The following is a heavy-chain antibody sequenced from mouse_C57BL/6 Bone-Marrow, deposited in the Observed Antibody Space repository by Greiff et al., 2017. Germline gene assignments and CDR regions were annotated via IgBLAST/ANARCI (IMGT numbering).Heavy chain of an antibody. CDR3: ARKGYYGRGVYFDY. CDR2: IHPNSGST. CDR1: GYTFTSYW. D-gene: IGHD1-2*01. V-gene: IGHV1-64*01. Sequence: QVQLQQPGAELVKPGASVKLSCKASGYTFTSYWMHWVKQRPGQGLEWIGMIHPNSGSTNYNEKFKSKATLTVDKSSSTAYMQLSSLTSEDSAVYYCARKGYYGRGVYFDYWGQGTTLTVSS. J-gene: IGHJ2*01.